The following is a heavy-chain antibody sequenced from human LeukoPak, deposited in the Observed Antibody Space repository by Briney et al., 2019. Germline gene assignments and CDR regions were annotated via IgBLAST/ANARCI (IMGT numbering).Heavy chain of an antibody. CDR2: INWNGGST. CDR1: GFTFDDYG. D-gene: IGHD4-11*01. J-gene: IGHJ4*02. V-gene: IGHV3-20*04. CDR3: ARGGLQNLFDY. Sequence: GGSLRLSCAASGFTFDDYGMSWVRQAPGKGLQWVSGINWNGGSTGYADSVKGRFTISRDNAKNSLYLQMNSLRAEDTALYYCARGGLQNLFDYWGQGTLLTVSS.